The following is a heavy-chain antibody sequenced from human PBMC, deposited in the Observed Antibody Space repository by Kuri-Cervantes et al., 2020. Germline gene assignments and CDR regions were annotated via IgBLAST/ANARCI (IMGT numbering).Heavy chain of an antibody. V-gene: IGHV4-61*02. CDR2: IYTSGST. D-gene: IGHD4-11*01. Sequence: SETLSLTCTVSGGSISSGSYYWCWIRQPAGKGLEWIGRIYTSGSTNYNPSLKSRVTISVDTSKNQFSLKLSSVTAADTAVYYCARESGTTVTFDYWGQGTLVTVSS. CDR3: ARESGTTVTFDY. CDR1: GGSISSGSYY. J-gene: IGHJ4*02.